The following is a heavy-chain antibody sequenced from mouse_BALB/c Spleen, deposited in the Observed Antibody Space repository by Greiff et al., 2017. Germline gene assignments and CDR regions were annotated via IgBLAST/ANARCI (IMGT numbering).Heavy chain of an antibody. CDR3: ARDYYGSSYSAWFAY. J-gene: IGHJ3*01. Sequence: EVMLVESGGGLVQPGGSLRLSCATSGFTFSDFYMEWVRQPPGKRLEWIAASRNKANDYTTEYSASVKGRFIVSRDTSQSILYLQMNALRAEDTAIYYCARDYYGSSYSAWFAYWGQGTLVTVSA. V-gene: IGHV7-1*02. CDR1: GFTFSDFY. CDR2: SRNKANDYTT. D-gene: IGHD1-1*01.